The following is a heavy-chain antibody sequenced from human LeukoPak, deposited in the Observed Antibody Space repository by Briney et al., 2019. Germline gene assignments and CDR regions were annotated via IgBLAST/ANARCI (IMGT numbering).Heavy chain of an antibody. CDR2: IWTSGST. Sequence: SETLSLTCTVSGGSIRRYHWRWIRQPAGKGLEWIGRIWTSGSTNYNRSLKSRVTLSVDTSKNQFSLKLSSVTAADTAVYYCARDHGSSGYYYVWGQGTLVTVSS. J-gene: IGHJ4*02. V-gene: IGHV4-4*07. CDR1: GGSIRRYH. D-gene: IGHD3-22*01. CDR3: ARDHGSSGYYYV.